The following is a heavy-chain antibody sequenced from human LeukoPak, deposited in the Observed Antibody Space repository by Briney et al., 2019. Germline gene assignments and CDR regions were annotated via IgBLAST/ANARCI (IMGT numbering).Heavy chain of an antibody. CDR2: IYYSGST. CDR1: GGSISSGSYY. CDR3: ARIRLRWLQMDY. D-gene: IGHD5-24*01. J-gene: IGHJ4*02. Sequence: SETLSLTCTVSGGSISSGSYYWGWIRQPPGKGLEWIGSIYYSGSTYYNPSLKSRVTISVDTSKNQFSLKLSSVTAADTAVYYCARIRLRWLQMDYWGQGTLVTVSS. V-gene: IGHV4-39*07.